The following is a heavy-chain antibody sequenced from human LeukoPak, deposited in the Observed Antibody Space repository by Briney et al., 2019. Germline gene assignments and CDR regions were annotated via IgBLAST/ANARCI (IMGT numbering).Heavy chain of an antibody. Sequence: SETLSLTCTVSGGSISSYYWSWIRQPPGKGQEWIGYIYYSGSTNYNPSLKSRVTISVDTSNNKFSLKLTSLTAADTAVYYCVRHLSAGRPAFDIWGQGTMVTVSS. J-gene: IGHJ3*02. CDR1: GGSISSYY. V-gene: IGHV4-59*08. D-gene: IGHD2-15*01. CDR2: IYYSGST. CDR3: VRHLSAGRPAFDI.